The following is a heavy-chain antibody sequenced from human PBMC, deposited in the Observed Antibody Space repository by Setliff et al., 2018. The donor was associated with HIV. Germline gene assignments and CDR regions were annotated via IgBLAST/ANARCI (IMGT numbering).Heavy chain of an antibody. CDR1: GGSFSGYY. V-gene: IGHV4-34*01. J-gene: IGHJ5*02. CDR2: INHSGKT. Sequence: SETLSLTCAVYGGSFSGYYWTWIRQPPGKGLEWIGDINHSGKTNYNRSLKSRVTISLDTSKNQFSLRLTSGTAADTAVYYCAREGGTGRSSWYGAYWYDPWGQGTLVTVS. D-gene: IGHD6-13*01. CDR3: AREGGTGRSSWYGAYWYDP.